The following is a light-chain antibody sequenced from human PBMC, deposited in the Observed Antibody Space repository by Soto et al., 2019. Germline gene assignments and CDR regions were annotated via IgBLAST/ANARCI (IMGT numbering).Light chain of an antibody. J-gene: IGKJ5*01. CDR1: QSVSSSY. V-gene: IGKV3-20*01. CDR3: QQYGSSPQT. Sequence: EIVLTQSPGTLSLSPGERATLSCRASQSVSSSYLAWYQQKPGQAPRLLIYGASSRATGTPDRFSGSGSGTDFTLTISRLEPEDFAVYYCQQYGSSPQTFGQGTRLAIK. CDR2: GAS.